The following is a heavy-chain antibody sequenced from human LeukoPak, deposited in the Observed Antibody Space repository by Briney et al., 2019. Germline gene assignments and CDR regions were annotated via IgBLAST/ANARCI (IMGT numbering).Heavy chain of an antibody. CDR2: IIPIFGTA. CDR3: AIIAVAGKSDP. V-gene: IGHV1-69*05. CDR1: GGTFSSYA. J-gene: IGHJ5*02. Sequence: AASVKVSCKASGGTFSSYAISWLRQAPGQGLEWMGRIIPIFGTANYAQKFQGRVTITTDESTSTAYMELSSLGSEDTAVYYCAIIAVAGKSDPWGQGTLVTVSS. D-gene: IGHD6-19*01.